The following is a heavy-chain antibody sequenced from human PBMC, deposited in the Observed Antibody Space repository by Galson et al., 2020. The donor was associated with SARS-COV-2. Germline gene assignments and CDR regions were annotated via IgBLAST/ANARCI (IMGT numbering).Heavy chain of an antibody. CDR3: ARGRGLSLGEVSLAPQLYYFDY. D-gene: IGHD3-16*02. Sequence: ASAKVSCKASGYTFTSYGISWVRQATGQGLEWMGWLSAYNGNTNYAQKLQGRVTMTTDTSTSTAYMELRSLRSDDTAVYYCARGRGLSLGEVSLAPQLYYFDYWGQGTLVTVSS. J-gene: IGHJ4*02. CDR1: GYTFTSYG. V-gene: IGHV1-18*01. CDR2: LSAYNGNT.